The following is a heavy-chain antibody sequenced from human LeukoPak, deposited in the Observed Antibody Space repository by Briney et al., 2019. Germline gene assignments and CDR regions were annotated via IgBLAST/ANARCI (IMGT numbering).Heavy chain of an antibody. CDR3: ATDGTGFDT. J-gene: IGHJ5*02. CDR2: INIGGTNT. Sequence: GGSLRLSCAASGFTFSDYYMSWIRQAPGKGLEWLSYINIGGTNTHYADSVKGRFTISRDNAKKSLYLEMNSLRAEDTAVYYCATDGTGFDTWGQGVLVTVSS. CDR1: GFTFSDYY. V-gene: IGHV3-11*01.